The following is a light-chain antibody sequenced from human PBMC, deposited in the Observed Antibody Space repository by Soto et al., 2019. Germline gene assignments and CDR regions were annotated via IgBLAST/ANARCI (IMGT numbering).Light chain of an antibody. V-gene: IGKV3-20*01. J-gene: IGKJ1*01. CDR1: QSVSSSY. Sequence: EIVLTQSPGTLSLSPGERATLSCRASQSVSSSYLAWYQQKPGQAPRFLIYDASSRATGIPDRFSGSGSGTDFTLTISRLEPEEYGVYYCQQYGSSPPTFGQGTKVEIK. CDR2: DAS. CDR3: QQYGSSPPT.